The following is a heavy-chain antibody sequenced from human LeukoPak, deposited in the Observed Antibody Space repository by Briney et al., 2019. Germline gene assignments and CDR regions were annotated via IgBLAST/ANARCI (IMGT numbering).Heavy chain of an antibody. Sequence: SETLSLTCTVSGGSISSSSYYWGWIRQPPGKGLEWIGSIYYSGSTYYKPSLKSRVTISVDTSKNQFSLKLSSVTAADTAVYYCARLAFTRSAGPKLGYCSSTSCYPRDYWGQGTLVTVSS. CDR1: GGSISSSSYY. CDR2: IYYSGST. CDR3: ARLAFTRSAGPKLGYCSSTSCYPRDY. J-gene: IGHJ4*02. D-gene: IGHD2-2*01. V-gene: IGHV4-39*01.